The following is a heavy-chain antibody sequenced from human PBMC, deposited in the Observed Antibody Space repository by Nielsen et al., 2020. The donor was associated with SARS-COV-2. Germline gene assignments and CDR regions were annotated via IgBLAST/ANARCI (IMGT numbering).Heavy chain of an antibody. CDR1: GYTFTDYY. CDR2: INPYSGGT. Sequence: ASVKVSCKASGYTFTDYYIHWVRQAPGQGLEWMGRINPYSGGTNYALKFQGTVTMTRDASISTVYMELTSDDTAVYYCARARATSFGLVMSYGMDVWGQGTTVAVSS. J-gene: IGHJ6*02. D-gene: IGHD3/OR15-3a*01. V-gene: IGHV1-2*06. CDR3: ARARATSFGLVMSYGMDV.